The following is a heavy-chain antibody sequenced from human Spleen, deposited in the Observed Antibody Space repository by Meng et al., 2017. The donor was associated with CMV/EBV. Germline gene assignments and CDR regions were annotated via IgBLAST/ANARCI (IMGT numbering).Heavy chain of an antibody. CDR2: IIPIFGTA. CDR1: GGTFSSYA. J-gene: IGHJ4*02. V-gene: IGHV1-69*05. Sequence: KASGGTFSSYAISWVRQAPGQGLEWMGGIIPIFGTANYAQKFQGRVTITTDESTSTAYMELSSLRSEDTAVYYCARELRDTYNFDYWGQGTLVTVSS. D-gene: IGHD3-3*01. CDR3: ARELRDTYNFDY.